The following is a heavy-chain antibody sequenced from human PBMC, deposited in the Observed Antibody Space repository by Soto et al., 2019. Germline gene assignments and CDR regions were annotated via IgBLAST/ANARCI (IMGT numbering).Heavy chain of an antibody. CDR3: AKEPQGPYYDFWSGYYTGWFDP. Sequence: GGSLRLSCAASGFTFSSYAMSWVRQAPGEGLEWVSAISGSGGSTYYADSVKGRFTISRDNSKNTLYLQMNSLRAEDTAVYYCAKEPQGPYYDFWSGYYTGWFDPWGQETLVTVSS. CDR1: GFTFSSYA. V-gene: IGHV3-23*01. D-gene: IGHD3-3*01. J-gene: IGHJ5*02. CDR2: ISGSGGST.